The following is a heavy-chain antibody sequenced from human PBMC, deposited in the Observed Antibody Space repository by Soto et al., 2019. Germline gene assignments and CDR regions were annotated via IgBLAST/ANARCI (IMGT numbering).Heavy chain of an antibody. CDR1: GFTFSSYW. CDR3: ARDLCSSTSWGNYYGMDV. Sequence: EVQLVESGGGLVQPGGSLRLSCAASGFTFSSYWMHWVRQAPGKGLVWVSRINSDGSSTSYADSVKGRFTISRDNAKNTLYLQMNSLRAEDTAVYYCARDLCSSTSWGNYYGMDVWGQGTTVTVSS. D-gene: IGHD2-2*01. J-gene: IGHJ6*02. CDR2: INSDGSST. V-gene: IGHV3-74*01.